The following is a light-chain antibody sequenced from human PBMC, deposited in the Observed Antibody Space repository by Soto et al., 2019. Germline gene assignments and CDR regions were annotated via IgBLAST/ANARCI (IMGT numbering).Light chain of an antibody. CDR1: SSNIGSNT. CDR2: SND. J-gene: IGLJ2*01. Sequence: QSVLTQPPSASGTPGQRVTISCSGSSSNIGSNTVDWYHQLLGTAPKLLIYSNDQRPSGVPDRFSGSKSGTSASLAISGLQSEDEADYYCAAWDDSLNGHVVFGGGTKLTVL. V-gene: IGLV1-44*01. CDR3: AAWDDSLNGHVV.